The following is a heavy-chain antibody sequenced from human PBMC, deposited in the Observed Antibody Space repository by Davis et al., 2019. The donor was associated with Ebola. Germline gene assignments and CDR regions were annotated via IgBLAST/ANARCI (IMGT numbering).Heavy chain of an antibody. Sequence: PGGSLRLSCTVSGGSITTYFWSWIRQPPGKGLEWVGYIHHSGSANSNPSLKSRVTFSIDTPKSQVSLKLTSVTAADTAVYYCARDTRPCGGDCYDDTFDMWGQGTMVIVSS. J-gene: IGHJ3*02. CDR1: GGSITTYF. CDR2: IHHSGSA. CDR3: ARDTRPCGGDCYDDTFDM. V-gene: IGHV4-59*12. D-gene: IGHD2-21*01.